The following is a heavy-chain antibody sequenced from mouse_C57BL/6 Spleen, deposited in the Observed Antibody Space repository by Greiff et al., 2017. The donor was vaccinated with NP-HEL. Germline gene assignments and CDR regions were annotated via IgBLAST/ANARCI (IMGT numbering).Heavy chain of an antibody. J-gene: IGHJ3*01. CDR2: IYPGDGDT. CDR1: GYASSSSL. V-gene: IGHV1-82*01. D-gene: IGHD1-1*01. Sequence: VQLQQSGPELVKPGASVKISCKASGYASSSSLINWVKQRPGKGLEWIGRIYPGDGDTNYNGKFSGEATLTADKSPTTAYMQLSSLTSEDSAVYWRAMSSSGRPWLAYWGQGTLVTVSA. CDR3: AMSSSGRPWLAY.